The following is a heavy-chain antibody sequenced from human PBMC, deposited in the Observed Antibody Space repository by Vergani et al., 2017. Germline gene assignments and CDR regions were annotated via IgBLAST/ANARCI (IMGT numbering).Heavy chain of an antibody. D-gene: IGHD6-19*01. CDR2: IRYDGSNK. J-gene: IGHJ4*02. CDR1: GFTFSHYS. Sequence: VQMVESGGGLVKPGGSLRLSCVASGFTFSHYSMNWVRQAPGKGLEWVAFIRYDGSNKYYADSVKGRFTISRDNSKNTLYLQMNSLRAEDTAVYYCAKAHSSGWYRLPDYWGQGTLVTVSS. V-gene: IGHV3-30*02. CDR3: AKAHSSGWYRLPDY.